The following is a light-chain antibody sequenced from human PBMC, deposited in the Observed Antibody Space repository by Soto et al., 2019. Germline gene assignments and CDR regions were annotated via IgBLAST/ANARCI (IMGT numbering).Light chain of an antibody. CDR2: EVS. J-gene: IGLJ1*01. CDR1: SSDVGGYNY. Sequence: QSVLTQPPSASGSPGQSVTISCTGTSSDVGGYNYVSWYQQHPGKAPKLIISEVSKLPSGVPDRFSGTKSGNTPSLTGAGLPAEDEADYYCTSHAGSNNYVFVTGTKLTVL. CDR3: TSHAGSNNYV. V-gene: IGLV2-8*01.